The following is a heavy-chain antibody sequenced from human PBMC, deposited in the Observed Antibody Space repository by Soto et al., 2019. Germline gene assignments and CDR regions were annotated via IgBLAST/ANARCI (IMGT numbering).Heavy chain of an antibody. CDR2: IKPDGTYT. V-gene: IGHV3-74*01. Sequence: SLRLSCAASGFSFGSSWMHWARQAPGGGLVWVSRIKPDGTYTTYADSVKGRFTISRDNAKNTLSLQMNSLTAEDTAVYYCAGGGSGYYNLWGQGTLVTVSS. J-gene: IGHJ5*02. D-gene: IGHD3-22*01. CDR1: GFSFGSSW. CDR3: AGGGSGYYNL.